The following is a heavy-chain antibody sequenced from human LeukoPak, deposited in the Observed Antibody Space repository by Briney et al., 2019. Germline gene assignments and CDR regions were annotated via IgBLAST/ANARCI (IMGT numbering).Heavy chain of an antibody. J-gene: IGHJ3*02. CDR1: GGSISSYY. D-gene: IGHD3-10*01. V-gene: IGHV4-59*01. CDR2: IYYSGST. CDR3: ARDSSRAYYYGSGPRTAFDI. Sequence: SETLSLTCTVSGGSISSYYWSWIRQPPGKGLEWIGYIYYSGSTNYNPSLKSRVTISVKTSKNQFSLKLSSVTAADTAVYYCARDSSRAYYYGSGPRTAFDIWGQGTMVTVSS.